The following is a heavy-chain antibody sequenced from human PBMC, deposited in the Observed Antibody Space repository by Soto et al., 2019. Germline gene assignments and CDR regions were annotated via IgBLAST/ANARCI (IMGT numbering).Heavy chain of an antibody. CDR3: ATPPLRFLEWFDY. V-gene: IGHV1-69*13. D-gene: IGHD3-3*01. CDR1: GGTYSSYA. Sequence: ASVKVSCKASGGTYSSYAISWVRQAPGQGLEWMGGIIPIFGTANYAQKFQGRVTITADESTSTAYMELSSLRSEDTAVYYCATPPLRFLEWFDYWGQGTLVTVSS. J-gene: IGHJ4*02. CDR2: IIPIFGTA.